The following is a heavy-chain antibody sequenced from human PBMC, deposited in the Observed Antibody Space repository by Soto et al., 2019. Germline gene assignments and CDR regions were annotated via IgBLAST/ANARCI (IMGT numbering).Heavy chain of an antibody. CDR1: GGTFSSYA. V-gene: IGHV1-69*13. CDR2: IIPIFGTA. J-gene: IGHJ4*02. D-gene: IGHD3-22*01. Sequence: ASVKVSCKASGGTFSSYAISWVRQAPGQGLEWMGGIIPIFGTANYAQKFQGRVTITADESTSTAYMELSSLRSEDTAVYYCARRFWDYDSSGYYPFDYWGQGTLVTVSS. CDR3: ARRFWDYDSSGYYPFDY.